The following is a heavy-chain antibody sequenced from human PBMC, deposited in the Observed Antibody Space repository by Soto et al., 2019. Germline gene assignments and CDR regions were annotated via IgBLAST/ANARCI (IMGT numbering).Heavy chain of an antibody. V-gene: IGHV4-34*01. D-gene: IGHD4-17*01. Sequence: QVQLQQWGAGLLKPSETLSLTCAVSGGSFSDYHWSWIRQPPGKGLEWIGEINHSGGTNYNPSLKSRVTISVDTSKNQFSLRLSAVTAADTAVYYCARERGEYTYYGLDVWDQGTTVTVSS. CDR1: GGSFSDYH. CDR2: INHSGGT. CDR3: ARERGEYTYYGLDV. J-gene: IGHJ6*02.